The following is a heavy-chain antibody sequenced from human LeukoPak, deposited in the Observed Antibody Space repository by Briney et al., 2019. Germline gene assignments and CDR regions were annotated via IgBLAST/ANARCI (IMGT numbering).Heavy chain of an antibody. Sequence: GGSLRLSCAASGFTFSSYSMNWVRQAPGKGLEWVSYISSSSSTIYYADSVKGRFTISRDNAKNSLYLQMNSLRAEDTAVYYCARRTFRGGFDPWGQGTLVTVSS. V-gene: IGHV3-48*01. J-gene: IGHJ5*02. CDR3: ARRTFRGGFDP. CDR1: GFTFSSYS. D-gene: IGHD3-10*01. CDR2: ISSSSSTI.